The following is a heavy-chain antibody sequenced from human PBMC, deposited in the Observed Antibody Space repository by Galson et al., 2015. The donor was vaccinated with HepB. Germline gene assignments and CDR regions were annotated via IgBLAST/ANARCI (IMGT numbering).Heavy chain of an antibody. J-gene: IGHJ4*02. CDR1: GFTFSSYA. V-gene: IGHV3-30-3*01. CDR2: ISYDGSNK. Sequence: SLRLSCAASGFTFSSYAMHWVRQAPGKGLEWVAVISYDGSNKYYADSVKGRFTISRDNSKNTLYLQMNSLRAEDTAVYYCARAAVGAATDFDYWGQGTPVTVSS. CDR3: ARAAVGAATDFDY. D-gene: IGHD2-15*01.